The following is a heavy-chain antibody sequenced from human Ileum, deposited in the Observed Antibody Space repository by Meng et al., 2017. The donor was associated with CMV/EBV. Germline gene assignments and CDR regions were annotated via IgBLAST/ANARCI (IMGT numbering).Heavy chain of an antibody. CDR3: ARGWGWFDP. CDR2: IYYSGTT. D-gene: IGHD3-16*01. CDR1: GGSVSSGHYF. J-gene: IGHJ5*02. V-gene: IGHV4-61*01. Sequence: LPCTVSGGSVSSGHYFWSWLRQPPGKGLEWIGYIYYSGTTSYNPSLKSRVTISIDTSNNELSLKLNSVTVADTAVYYCARGWGWFDPWGQGTLVTVSS.